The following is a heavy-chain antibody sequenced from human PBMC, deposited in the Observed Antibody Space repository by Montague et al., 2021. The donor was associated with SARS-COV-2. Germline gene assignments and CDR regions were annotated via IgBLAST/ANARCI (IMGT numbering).Heavy chain of an antibody. D-gene: IGHD2-15*01. J-gene: IGHJ6*02. CDR2: IYYSGST. CDR3: ARSVRGYCNDDSCLACYYYGLDV. CDR1: SGSINSGGFY. V-gene: IGHV4-31*03. Sequence: TLSLTCSVSSGSINSGGFYWSWIRQPPGKGLEWIGYIYYSGSTYYNPSLESRLTISVDTSKNQFSLNLSSVTAADTAGYYCARSVRGYCNDDSCLACYYYGLDVWGQGTTVTVSS.